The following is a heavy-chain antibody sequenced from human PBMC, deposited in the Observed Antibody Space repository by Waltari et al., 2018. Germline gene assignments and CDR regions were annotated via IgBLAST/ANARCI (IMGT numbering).Heavy chain of an antibody. Sequence: EVQLVESGGGLVQPGGSLSLSCVASEFSFSTSWMSWGRQAPGKGLEWVANIKQDGTEKNYVDSVKGRFTISRDNAETSVYLQMSNLRVDDTATYYCAAGSGWVFESWGQGTLVTVSS. CDR3: AAGSGWVFES. D-gene: IGHD6-19*01. CDR1: EFSFSTSW. CDR2: IKQDGTEK. J-gene: IGHJ4*02. V-gene: IGHV3-7*03.